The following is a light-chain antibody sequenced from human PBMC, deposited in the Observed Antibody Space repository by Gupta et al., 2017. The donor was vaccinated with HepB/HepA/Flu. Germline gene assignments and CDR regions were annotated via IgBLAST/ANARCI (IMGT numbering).Light chain of an antibody. CDR1: QGISSW. CDR3: QQANSLPFT. CDR2: AAS. Sequence: DIQMTKPPSSGSASVDDRVTITCRASQGISSWLAWYQQKPGQAPKLLIYAASSLQSGVPSRFSGSGSGTDFTLTISSVEPEDFATYYCQQANSLPFTFGPGTKVDIK. J-gene: IGKJ3*01. V-gene: IGKV1-12*01.